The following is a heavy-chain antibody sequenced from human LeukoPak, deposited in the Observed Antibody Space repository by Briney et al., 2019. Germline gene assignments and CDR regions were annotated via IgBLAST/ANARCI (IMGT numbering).Heavy chain of an antibody. J-gene: IGHJ4*02. Sequence: GGSLRLSCAASGFTFTNYAMHWVRQAPGKGLEWVAFTSYDATYRFYSDSVKGRFAVSGDTSKNTLYLQMSSLTAADTAVYYCAKDRSIGTYYTFDHWGQGTLVTVSS. D-gene: IGHD1-26*01. CDR3: AKDRSIGTYYTFDH. CDR2: TSYDATYR. CDR1: GFTFTNYA. V-gene: IGHV3-30*09.